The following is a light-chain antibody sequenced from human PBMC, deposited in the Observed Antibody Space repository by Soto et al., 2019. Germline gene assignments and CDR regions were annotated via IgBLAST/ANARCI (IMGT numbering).Light chain of an antibody. CDR3: QQYYSTPPLT. CDR1: QSVLYSSNNKNY. V-gene: IGKV4-1*01. Sequence: DIVMTQSPDSLAVSLGEWATINCKSSQSVLYSSNNKNYLAWYQQKPGQPPKLLIYWASTRESGVPDRFSGSGSGTDFTLTISSLHAEDVAVYYCQQYYSTPPLTFGGGTKVEIK. J-gene: IGKJ4*01. CDR2: WAS.